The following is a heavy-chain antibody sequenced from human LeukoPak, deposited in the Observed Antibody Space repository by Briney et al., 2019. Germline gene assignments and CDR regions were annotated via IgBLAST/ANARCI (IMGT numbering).Heavy chain of an antibody. Sequence: GRSLRLSCAASGFTFSSYGMHWVRQAPGKGLEWVAVIWYDGSNKYYADSVKGRFTISRDNSKNTLYLQMNSPRAEDTAVYYCARDRKMATPRSGLGYWGQGTLVTVSS. CDR1: GFTFSSYG. D-gene: IGHD5-24*01. CDR2: IWYDGSNK. J-gene: IGHJ4*02. V-gene: IGHV3-33*01. CDR3: ARDRKMATPRSGLGY.